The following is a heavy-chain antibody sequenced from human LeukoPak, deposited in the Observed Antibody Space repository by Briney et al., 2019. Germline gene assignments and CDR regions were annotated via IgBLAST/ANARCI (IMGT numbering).Heavy chain of an antibody. Sequence: GGSLRLSCAVSGFTFSSYWMDWVRQVPGKGLVWVSRISSDGSNTAYADSVKGRFTTSRDNSKNTLYLQMNSLRAEDTAVYYCAKTVSGTLNSSGYWGQGTLVTVSS. CDR1: GFTFSSYW. CDR2: ISSDGSNT. D-gene: IGHD1-20*01. V-gene: IGHV3-74*01. J-gene: IGHJ4*02. CDR3: AKTVSGTLNSSGY.